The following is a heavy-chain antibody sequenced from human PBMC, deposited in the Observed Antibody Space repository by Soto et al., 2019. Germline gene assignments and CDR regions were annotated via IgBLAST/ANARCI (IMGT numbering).Heavy chain of an antibody. CDR2: INPNSGGT. Sequence: ASVMVSCKASGYTFTGYYMHWVRQAPGQGLEWMGWINPNSGGTNYAQKFQGRVTMTRDTSISTAYMELSRLRSDDTAVYYCANDAGKYYYYGMDVWGQGTTVTVSS. J-gene: IGHJ6*02. D-gene: IGHD3-3*01. CDR3: ANDAGKYYYYGMDV. V-gene: IGHV1-2*02. CDR1: GYTFTGYY.